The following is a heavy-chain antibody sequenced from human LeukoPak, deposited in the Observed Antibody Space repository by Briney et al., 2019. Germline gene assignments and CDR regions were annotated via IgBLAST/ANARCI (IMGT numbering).Heavy chain of an antibody. J-gene: IGHJ4*02. V-gene: IGHV3-30*18. CDR1: GFTFSTYG. CDR3: AKDLMALPGLDYFDY. CDR2: ISEDGSNK. Sequence: GGSLRLSCAASGFTFSTYGMHWVRQAPGKGLEWVALISEDGSNKQYADSVKGRFTISRDNSENTLYLQMNSLRGEDTAVYFCAKDLMALPGLDYFDYWARGLWSPSPQ. D-gene: IGHD1-7*01.